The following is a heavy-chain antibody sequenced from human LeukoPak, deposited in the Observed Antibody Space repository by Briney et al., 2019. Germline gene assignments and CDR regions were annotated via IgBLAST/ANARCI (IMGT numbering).Heavy chain of an antibody. CDR2: ISYDGSNK. Sequence: GGSLRLSCAASGFTFNNYGMHWVRQAPGKGLEWVVVISYDGSNKYYADSVKGRFTISRDNSKNTLYLQMNSLRAEDTAVYYCARDPKYSNSWFFDYWGQGTLVTVSS. J-gene: IGHJ4*02. CDR1: GFTFNNYG. D-gene: IGHD6-13*01. V-gene: IGHV3-30*03. CDR3: ARDPKYSNSWFFDY.